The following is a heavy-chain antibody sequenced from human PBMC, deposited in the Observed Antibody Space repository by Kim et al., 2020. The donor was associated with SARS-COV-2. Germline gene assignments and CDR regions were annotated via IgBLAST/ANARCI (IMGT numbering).Heavy chain of an antibody. Sequence: DSGKGRFTSSRDNAQNSLYLTMNSLRAEDTAVYYCARDEYYYDSSGYYDYWGQGTLVTVSS. CDR3: ARDEYYYDSSGYYDY. V-gene: IGHV3-7*03. D-gene: IGHD3-22*01. J-gene: IGHJ4*02.